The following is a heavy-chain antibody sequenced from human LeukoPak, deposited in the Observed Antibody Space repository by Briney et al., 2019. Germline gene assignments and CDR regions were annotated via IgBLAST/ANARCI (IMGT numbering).Heavy chain of an antibody. Sequence: ASVKVSCKASGYTFTSYGITWVRQAPGQGLEWMGWISAYNGNTNYARKLQGRVTMTTDTSTSTAYMELRSLRSDDTAVYYCARAGYDLWSGYYGYRGQGTLVTVSS. CDR3: ARAGYDLWSGYYGY. V-gene: IGHV1-18*01. J-gene: IGHJ4*02. D-gene: IGHD3-3*01. CDR1: GYTFTSYG. CDR2: ISAYNGNT.